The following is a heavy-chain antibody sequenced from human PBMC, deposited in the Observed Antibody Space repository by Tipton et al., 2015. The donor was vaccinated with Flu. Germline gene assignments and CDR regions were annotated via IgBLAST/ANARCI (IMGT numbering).Heavy chain of an antibody. CDR2: ITGTSSYI. V-gene: IGHV3-21*06. J-gene: IGHJ6*02. Sequence: SLRLSCAASGFTFSTYTMNWVRQAPGKGLEWVSSITGTSSYIYYADSVMGRFTISRDNAKNSLYLQMNSLRAEDTAVYYCARDPGLVGSYYYYGMDVWGQGTTVTVSS. CDR1: GFTFSTYT. CDR3: ARDPGLVGSYYYYGMDV. D-gene: IGHD6-6*01.